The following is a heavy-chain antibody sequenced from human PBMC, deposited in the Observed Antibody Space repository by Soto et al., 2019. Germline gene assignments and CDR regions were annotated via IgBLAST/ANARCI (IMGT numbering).Heavy chain of an antibody. CDR3: AKFSSSSPY. CDR1: VFTFSSYA. V-gene: IGHV3-23*01. Sequence: WWSLRLSCSASVFTFSSYAMSWVRQAPGKGLEWVSAISGSGGSTYYADSVKGRFTISRDNSKNTLYLQMNSLRAEDTAVYYCAKFSSSSPYWGQGTLVTVSS. J-gene: IGHJ4*02. CDR2: ISGSGGST. D-gene: IGHD6-6*01.